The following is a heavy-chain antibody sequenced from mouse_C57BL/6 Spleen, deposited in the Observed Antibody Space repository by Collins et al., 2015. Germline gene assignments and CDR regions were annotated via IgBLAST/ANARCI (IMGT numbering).Heavy chain of an antibody. CDR2: IYPGNSDT. J-gene: IGHJ2*01. CDR1: GYTFTSYW. CDR3: TRLSTTASSYEEGYFDY. V-gene: IGHV1-5*01. Sequence: VQLQQSGPELVKPGASVKIPCKTSGYTFTSYWMHWVKQRPGQGLEWIGAIYPGNSDTSYNQKFKGKAKLTAVTSASTAYMELSSLTNEDSAVYYCTRLSTTASSYEEGYFDYWGQGTTLTVSS. D-gene: IGHD1-1*01.